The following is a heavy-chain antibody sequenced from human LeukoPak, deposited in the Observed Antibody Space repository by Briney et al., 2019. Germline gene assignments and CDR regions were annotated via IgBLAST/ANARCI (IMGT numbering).Heavy chain of an antibody. CDR1: GFTFSSYS. CDR2: IKSKTDGGTT. D-gene: IGHD1-26*01. J-gene: IGHJ4*02. V-gene: IGHV3-15*01. CDR3: TASLYYSGSSSIDY. Sequence: GGSLRLSCAASGFTFSSYSMNWVRQAPGKGLEWVGRIKSKTDGGTTDYAAPVKGRFTISRDDSKNTLYLQMNSLKTEDTAVYYCTASLYYSGSSSIDYWGQGTLVTVSS.